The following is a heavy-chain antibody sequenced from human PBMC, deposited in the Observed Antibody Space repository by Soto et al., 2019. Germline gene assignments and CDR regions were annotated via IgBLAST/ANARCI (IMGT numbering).Heavy chain of an antibody. J-gene: IGHJ3*02. Sequence: QVQLQESGPGLVKPSQTLSLTCTVSGGSISSGDYYWSWSRQPPGKGLGWIGYIYYRGSTYYNPTLKSRGTISVNTSKNQFSLKLSSVTAEETAVYYCARGIHYDSSGYYYDAFDIGGQGTMVTVS. CDR2: IYYRGST. CDR1: GGSISSGDYY. V-gene: IGHV4-30-4*01. D-gene: IGHD3-22*01. CDR3: ARGIHYDSSGYYYDAFDI.